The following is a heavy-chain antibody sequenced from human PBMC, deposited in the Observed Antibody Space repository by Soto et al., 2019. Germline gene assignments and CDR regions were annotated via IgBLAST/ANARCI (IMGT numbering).Heavy chain of an antibody. CDR1: GGTFSSYA. D-gene: IGHD6-19*01. CDR2: IIPIFGTA. Sequence: ASVKVSCKASGGTFSSYAISWVRQAPGQGLEWMGGIIPIFGTANYAQKFQGRVTITADESTSTAYMELSSLRSEDTAVYYCARARSSGGFRPPLDPGFYVWGKGTLVPVSS. J-gene: IGHJ4*02. V-gene: IGHV1-69*13. CDR3: ARARSSGGFRPPLDPGFYV.